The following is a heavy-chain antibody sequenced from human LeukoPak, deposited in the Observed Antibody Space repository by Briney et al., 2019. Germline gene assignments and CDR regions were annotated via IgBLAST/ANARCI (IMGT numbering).Heavy chain of an antibody. J-gene: IGHJ6*02. Sequence: GESLQISCQGSGYSFTSYWIGWVRQMPGKGLEWMGTIYPGDSDTTYSPSFQGQVTISADKSISTAYLQWSSLKASDTAMYYCARRDGYCSSTSCYADYYYGMDVWGQGTTVTVSS. CDR3: ARRDGYCSSTSCYADYYYGMDV. V-gene: IGHV5-51*01. CDR2: IYPGDSDT. D-gene: IGHD2-2*01. CDR1: GYSFTSYW.